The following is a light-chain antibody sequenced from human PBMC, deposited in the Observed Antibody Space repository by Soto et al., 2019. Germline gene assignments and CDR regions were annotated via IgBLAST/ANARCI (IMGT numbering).Light chain of an antibody. CDR3: QQYGDSPQT. CDR2: GAS. J-gene: IGKJ2*01. Sequence: EIVLTQSPGTLSLSPGERATLSCRASQSVSHSYLAWYQQKPGQAPRLLIYGASNRATGIPDRFSGCGSGTDFTLTIRRMEPEDFAMYYCQQYGDSPQTFGQGTKLEIK. V-gene: IGKV3-20*01. CDR1: QSVSHSY.